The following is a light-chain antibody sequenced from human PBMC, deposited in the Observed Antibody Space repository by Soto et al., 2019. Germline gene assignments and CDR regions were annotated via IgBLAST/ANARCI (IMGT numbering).Light chain of an antibody. V-gene: IGLV2-11*01. Sequence: QSVLTQPRSVSGSPGQSVTISCTGTSSDVGTYNYVSWYQQQPGKAPKLMIYDVNKRPSGVPDRFSGSKSGNTASLTISGLQAEDEADYYCYSYAGTGTLVFGGGTKMTVL. CDR2: DVN. CDR3: YSYAGTGTLV. J-gene: IGLJ2*01. CDR1: SSDVGTYNY.